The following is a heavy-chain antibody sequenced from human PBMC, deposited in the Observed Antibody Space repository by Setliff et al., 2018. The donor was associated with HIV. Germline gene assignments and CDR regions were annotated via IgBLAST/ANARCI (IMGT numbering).Heavy chain of an antibody. CDR1: GGTFSSYS. Sequence: GASVKVSCKTSGGTFSSYSISWVRQAPGQGLEWMGGITPIFGTANYAQKFRGRVSITAVDSTQTAYMELSSLTSEDTAIYYCARGLPDIVGATNDFFYYMDVWGKGTTVTVSS. CDR2: ITPIFGTA. J-gene: IGHJ6*03. V-gene: IGHV1-69*13. CDR3: ARGLPDIVGATNDFFYYMDV. D-gene: IGHD1-26*01.